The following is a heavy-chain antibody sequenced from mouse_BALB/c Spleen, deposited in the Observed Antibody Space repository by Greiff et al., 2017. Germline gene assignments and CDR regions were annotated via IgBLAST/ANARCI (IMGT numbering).Heavy chain of an antibody. CDR2: IWSGGST. V-gene: IGHV2-2*02. D-gene: IGHD2-12*01. CDR1: GFSLTSYG. CDR3: ARPHYSHEAMDY. Sequence: QVQLQQSGPGLVQPSQSLSITCTVSGFSLTSYGVHWVRQSPGKGLEWLGVIWSGGSTDYNAAFISRLSISKDNSKSQVFFKMNSLQANDTAIYYCARPHYSHEAMDYWGQGTSVTVSS. J-gene: IGHJ4*01.